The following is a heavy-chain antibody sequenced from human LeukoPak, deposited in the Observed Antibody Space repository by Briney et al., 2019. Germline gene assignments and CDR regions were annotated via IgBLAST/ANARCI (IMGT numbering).Heavy chain of an antibody. CDR2: INPSGGST. V-gene: IGHV1-46*03. CDR3: ARRGILTGYMLDY. D-gene: IGHD3-9*01. J-gene: IGHJ4*02. CDR1: GYTFTSYY. Sequence: ASVKVSCKASGYTFTSYYMHWVRQAPGQGLEWMGIINPSGGSTTYAQKFQGRVTMTSDTSTSTVYMELSSLRSDDTAVYYCARRGILTGYMLDYWGQGTLVTVSS.